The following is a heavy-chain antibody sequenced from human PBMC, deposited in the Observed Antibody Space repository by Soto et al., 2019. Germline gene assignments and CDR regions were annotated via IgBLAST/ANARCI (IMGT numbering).Heavy chain of an antibody. CDR3: ARDGTKGAAGTHYYYYGMDV. J-gene: IGHJ6*02. V-gene: IGHV1-2*04. CDR1: GYTFTGYY. Sequence: ASVKVSCKASGYTFTGYYMHWVRQAPGQGLEWMGWINPNSGGTNYAQKFQGWVTMTRDTSISTAYMELSRLRSDDTAVYYCARDGTKGAAGTHYYYYGMDVWGQGTTVTVSS. D-gene: IGHD6-13*01. CDR2: INPNSGGT.